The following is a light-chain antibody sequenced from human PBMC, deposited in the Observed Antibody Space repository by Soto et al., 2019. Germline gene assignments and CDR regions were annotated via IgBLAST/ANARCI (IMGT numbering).Light chain of an antibody. V-gene: IGKV1-12*01. CDR2: AAS. CDR3: QHANSYPIA. J-gene: IGKJ5*01. CDR1: QGIRSW. Sequence: DIQMTQSPSSVSASVGDTVTITCRASQGIRSWLAWYQKKPGQAPQPLIYAASILQSGVPSRFSGSGSGTDFTLTITSLQPEDFATYYCQHANSYPIAFGQGTRLDIK.